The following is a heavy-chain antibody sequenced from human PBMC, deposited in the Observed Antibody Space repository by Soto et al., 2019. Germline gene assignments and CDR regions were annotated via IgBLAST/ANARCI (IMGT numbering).Heavy chain of an antibody. CDR3: ASHCSGGSCDFGFDY. V-gene: IGHV4-31*03. CDR2: IYYSGST. CDR1: GGSISRGGYY. J-gene: IGHJ4*02. Sequence: SETLSLTCTVSGGSISRGGYYWSWIRQHSGKGLEWIGYIYYSGSTYYNPSLKSRVTISVDTSKNQFSLKLSSVTAADTAVYYCASHCSGGSCDFGFDYWGQGTLVTVSS. D-gene: IGHD2-15*01.